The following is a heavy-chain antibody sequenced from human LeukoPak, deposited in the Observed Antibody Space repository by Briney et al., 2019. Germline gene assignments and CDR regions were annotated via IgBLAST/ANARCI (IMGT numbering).Heavy chain of an antibody. CDR1: GGSISSYY. J-gene: IGHJ3*02. CDR3: ARHSRVTIFGVVIIPLGAFDI. V-gene: IGHV4-4*07. D-gene: IGHD3-3*01. Sequence: SETLSLTCTVSGGSISSYYWSWIRQPAGKGLEWIGRIYTSGSTNYNPSLKSRVTMSVDTSKNQFSLKLSSVTAADTAVYYCARHSRVTIFGVVIIPLGAFDIWGQGTMVTVSS. CDR2: IYTSGST.